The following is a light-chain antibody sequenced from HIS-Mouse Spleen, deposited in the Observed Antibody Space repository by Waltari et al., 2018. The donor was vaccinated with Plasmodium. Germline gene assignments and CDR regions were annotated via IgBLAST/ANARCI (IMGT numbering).Light chain of an antibody. J-gene: IGLJ1*01. CDR1: TSDVAGYNY. Sequence: QSALTQPRSASGSPRHPVTTSCTGTTSDVAGYNYVSWHQQHPGKAPKLMIYDDSKRPSGVPDRFSGSKSGNAASLTISGLQAGDEADYYCCSYAGSYTFVFGTGTKVTVL. CDR2: DDS. V-gene: IGLV2-11*01. CDR3: CSYAGSYTFV.